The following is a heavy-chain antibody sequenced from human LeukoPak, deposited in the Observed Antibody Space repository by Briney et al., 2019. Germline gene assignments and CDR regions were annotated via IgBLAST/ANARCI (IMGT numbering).Heavy chain of an antibody. CDR2: IYYSGST. Sequence: PSETLSLTCTVSGGSISSYYWSWIRQPPGKGLEWIGYIYYSGSTYYNPSLKSRVTISVDTSKNQFSLKLSSVTAADTAVYYCARGTRSLIAAAGTEDYWGQGTLVTVSS. J-gene: IGHJ4*02. V-gene: IGHV4-30-4*01. D-gene: IGHD6-13*01. CDR1: GGSISSYY. CDR3: ARGTRSLIAAAGTEDY.